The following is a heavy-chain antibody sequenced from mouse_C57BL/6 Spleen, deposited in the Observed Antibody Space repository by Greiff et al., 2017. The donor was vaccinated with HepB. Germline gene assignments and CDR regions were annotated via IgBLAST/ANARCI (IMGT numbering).Heavy chain of an antibody. D-gene: IGHD2-3*01. CDR1: GFTFSSYA. CDR2: ISDGGSYT. J-gene: IGHJ4*01. CDR3: ARDDGYYDYYAMDY. Sequence: EVHLVESGGGLVKPGGSLKLSCAASGFTFSSYAMSWVRQTPEKRLEWVATISDGGSYTYYPDNVKGRYTISRDNAKNNLYLQMSQLKSEDTAMYYCARDDGYYDYYAMDYWGQGTSVTVSS. V-gene: IGHV5-4*01.